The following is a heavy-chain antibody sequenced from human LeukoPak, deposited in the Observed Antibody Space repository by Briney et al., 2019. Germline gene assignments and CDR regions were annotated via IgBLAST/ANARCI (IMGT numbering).Heavy chain of an antibody. CDR2: IKQDGSEN. V-gene: IGHV3-7*01. Sequence: GGSLRLSCAASGFTLSSYWMSWVRQAPGKGLEWVANIKQDGSENYYVDSGKVRFTIARDNGKNSLYLQMNSLRAEDTAVYYCARGSTTVTVWGQGTLVTVSS. J-gene: IGHJ4*02. CDR1: GFTLSSYW. CDR3: ARGSTTVTV. D-gene: IGHD4-17*01.